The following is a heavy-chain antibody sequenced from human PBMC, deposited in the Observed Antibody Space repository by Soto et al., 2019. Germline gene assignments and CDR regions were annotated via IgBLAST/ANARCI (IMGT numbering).Heavy chain of an antibody. J-gene: IGHJ4*02. CDR1: GFTFSDYY. V-gene: IGHV3-11*04. CDR2: ITQSGHAT. D-gene: IGHD5-12*01. Sequence: QVRLVESGGDLVKPGGSLRLSCAASGFTFSDYYMSWIRQTPGKGLEWVSYITQSGHATEYADSVRGRFTISRDNNKHPLYRQMNSLRAEDTGVYYCARAIRGYGTYGGYLGQGTLVTVSS. CDR3: ARAIRGYGTYGGY.